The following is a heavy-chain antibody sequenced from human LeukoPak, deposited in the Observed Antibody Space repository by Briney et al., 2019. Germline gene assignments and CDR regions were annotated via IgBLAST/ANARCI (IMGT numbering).Heavy chain of an antibody. CDR2: IYYSGST. D-gene: IGHD6-13*01. CDR3: ARVPEEAIAAAGYFDY. Sequence: SETLSLTCTVSGGSISSYYWSWIRQPPGKGLEWIGYIYYSGSTNYNPSLKSRVTMSVDTSKNQFSLKLSSVTAADTAVYYCARVPEEAIAAAGYFDYWGQGTLVTVSS. CDR1: GGSISSYY. V-gene: IGHV4-59*12. J-gene: IGHJ4*02.